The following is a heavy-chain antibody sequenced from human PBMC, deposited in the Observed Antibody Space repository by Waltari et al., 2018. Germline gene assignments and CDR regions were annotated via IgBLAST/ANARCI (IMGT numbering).Heavy chain of an antibody. CDR2: IYHSGST. CDR1: GSSISSGSY. CDR3: ARDTIRFTGY. D-gene: IGHD3-3*01. V-gene: IGHV4-38-2*02. J-gene: IGHJ4*02. Sequence: VQLQESGPGLVKPSVTLSLTCTVSGSSISSGSYWGWIRQPPGKGLEWIGSIYHSGSTYYNPSLKSRVTISVDTSKNQFSLKLSSVTAADTAVYYCARDTIRFTGYWGQGTLVTVSS.